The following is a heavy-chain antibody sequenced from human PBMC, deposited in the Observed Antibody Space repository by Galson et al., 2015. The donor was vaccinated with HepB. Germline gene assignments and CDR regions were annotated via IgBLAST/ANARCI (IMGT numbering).Heavy chain of an antibody. V-gene: IGHV3-23*01. J-gene: IGHJ4*02. CDR1: GFTFSNYA. CDR3: AKHQKYSSSWFDW. Sequence: SLRLSCAASGFTFSNYAMAWVRQAPGKGLEWVSVISGSGAGSYYADSVLGRFTISRDNSKNTLFLQMDTLRAEDSAIYYCAKHQKYSSSWFDWWGQGTLVTVSS. CDR2: ISGSGAGS. D-gene: IGHD6-13*01.